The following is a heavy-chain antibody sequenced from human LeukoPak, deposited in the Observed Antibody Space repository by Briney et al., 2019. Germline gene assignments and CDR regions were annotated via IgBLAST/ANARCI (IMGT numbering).Heavy chain of an antibody. J-gene: IGHJ4*02. CDR2: INPDGNKK. Sequence: GGSLRLSCAASGFDFSNHPMSWVRQAPGKGLEWVASINPDGNKKYSADSVKGRFTISRDNAENSLYLQMNSLRVEDTAFYYCARDLAYSRLDYWGQGMLVTVSS. CDR3: ARDLAYSRLDY. V-gene: IGHV3-7*01. D-gene: IGHD5-18*01. CDR1: GFDFSNHP.